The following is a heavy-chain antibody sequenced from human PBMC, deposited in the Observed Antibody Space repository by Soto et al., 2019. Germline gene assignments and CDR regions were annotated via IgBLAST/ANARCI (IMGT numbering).Heavy chain of an antibody. CDR1: GDSISNYY. CDR3: ARVLAARASRDFDY. V-gene: IGHV4-59*12. Sequence: SETLSLTCTVSGDSISNYYWSWIRQPPGKGLEWIGYFSYRGSTNYNPSLKSRVTISVDTSKSQFSLKLSSVTAADTAVYYCARVLAARASRDFDYWGKGTLVTVSS. D-gene: IGHD6-6*01. J-gene: IGHJ4*02. CDR2: FSYRGST.